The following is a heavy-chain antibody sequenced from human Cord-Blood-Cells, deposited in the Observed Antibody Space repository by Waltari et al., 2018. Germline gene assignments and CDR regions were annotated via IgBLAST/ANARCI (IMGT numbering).Heavy chain of an antibody. V-gene: IGHV3-9*01. J-gene: IGHJ3*02. CDR2: ISWNSGSI. Sequence: EVQLVESGGGLVQPGRSLRPSCAASGFTFDDYAMHWVRQAPGKGLEWVSGISWNSGSIGYADSVKGRFTISRDNAKNSLYLQMNSLRAEDTALYYCAKVGRIAAAGTHDAFDIWGQGTMVTVSS. CDR1: GFTFDDYA. D-gene: IGHD6-13*01. CDR3: AKVGRIAAAGTHDAFDI.